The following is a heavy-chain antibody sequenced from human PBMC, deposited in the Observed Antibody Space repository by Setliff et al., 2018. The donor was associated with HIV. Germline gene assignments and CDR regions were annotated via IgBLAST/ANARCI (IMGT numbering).Heavy chain of an antibody. CDR1: GFTFSTTW. J-gene: IGHJ4*02. Sequence: GGSLSLSCAASGFTFSTTWMNWVRQAPGKGLEWVGHIKSKTDGGTTDYAAPVKCRFTISRDDSKNTLYLQMNSLKIEDTAVYYCTTTLSLWFGAPFDYWGQGTLVTVSS. CDR3: TTTLSLWFGAPFDY. D-gene: IGHD3-10*01. CDR2: IKSKTDGGTT. V-gene: IGHV3-15*01.